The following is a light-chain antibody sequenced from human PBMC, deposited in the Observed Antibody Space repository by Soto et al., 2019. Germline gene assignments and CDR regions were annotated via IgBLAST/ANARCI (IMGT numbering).Light chain of an antibody. CDR2: ATS. CDR1: QSVGNN. J-gene: IGKJ4*01. Sequence: EIVGTQSPATLSVSPGERATVSCRASQSVGNNFAWYKQKPGQAPRLLIFATSTRATGVPARFSGSGSGTEFTLTISSLQSEDFAVYYCQQYGDWPLTFGGGAKVEIE. V-gene: IGKV3-15*01. CDR3: QQYGDWPLT.